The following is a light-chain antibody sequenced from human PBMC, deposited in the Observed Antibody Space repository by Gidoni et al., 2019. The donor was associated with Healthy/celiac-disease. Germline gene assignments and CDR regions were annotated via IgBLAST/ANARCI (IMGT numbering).Light chain of an antibody. Sequence: DIQMTQSPSTLFASVGDRVTITCRASQSITSWLAWYQQKPGKAPKLLIYDASSLESGVPSRFSGSGSGTEFTLTISSLQPDDFATYYCQQRSTFGPGTKVDIK. CDR2: DAS. V-gene: IGKV1-5*01. CDR3: QQRST. CDR1: QSITSW. J-gene: IGKJ3*01.